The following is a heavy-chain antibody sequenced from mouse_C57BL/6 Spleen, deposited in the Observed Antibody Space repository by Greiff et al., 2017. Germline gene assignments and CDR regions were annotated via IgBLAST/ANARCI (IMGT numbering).Heavy chain of an antibody. CDR2: IRNKANGYTT. J-gene: IGHJ2*01. CDR3: ARDNYLYYFDY. D-gene: IGHD2-1*01. Sequence: EVKLQESGGGLVQPGGSLSLSCAASGFTFTDYYMSWVRQPPGKALEWLGFIRNKANGYTTEYSASVKGRFTISRDNSQSILYLQMNALRAEDSATYYCARDNYLYYFDYWGQGTTLTVSS. V-gene: IGHV7-3*01. CDR1: GFTFTDYY.